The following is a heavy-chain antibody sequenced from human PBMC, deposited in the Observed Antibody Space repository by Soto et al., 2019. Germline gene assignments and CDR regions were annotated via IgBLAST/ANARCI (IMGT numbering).Heavy chain of an antibody. V-gene: IGHV3-33*01. D-gene: IGHD3-10*01. Sequence: QVQLVESGGGVVQPGRSLRLSCAASGFTFSSYGMHWVRQAPGKGLEWVAVIWYDGSNKYYADSVKGRFTISRDNSKNTLYLQMNSLRAEDTAVYYCARDAGYYGSGSYFLDYWGQGTLVTVSS. CDR1: GFTFSSYG. CDR3: ARDAGYYGSGSYFLDY. J-gene: IGHJ4*02. CDR2: IWYDGSNK.